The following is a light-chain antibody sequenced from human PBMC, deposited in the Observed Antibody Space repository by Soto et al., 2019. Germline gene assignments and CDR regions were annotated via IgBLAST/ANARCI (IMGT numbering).Light chain of an antibody. Sequence: EIVLTQSPATLSLSPGERATLSCRASKSVSSYLAWYQHKPGQAPRLLIYDASNRATGIPARFSGSGSGTDFTLTISSLEPEDFAVYYCQQRRNWPPAFGQGTKLELK. V-gene: IGKV3-11*01. CDR1: KSVSSY. J-gene: IGKJ2*01. CDR3: QQRRNWPPA. CDR2: DAS.